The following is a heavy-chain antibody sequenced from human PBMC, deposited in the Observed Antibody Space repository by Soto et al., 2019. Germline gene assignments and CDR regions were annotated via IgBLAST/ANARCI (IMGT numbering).Heavy chain of an antibody. CDR1: GYTFPSYY. Sequence: GASVKVSCKASGYTFPSYYMHWVRQAPGQRLEWMGIINPSDGSTSYAQKFQGRVTMTRDTSTSTVYMELSSLRSEDTAVYYCARGGLGDYSSSPNNWFDPWGQGTLVTVSS. J-gene: IGHJ5*02. D-gene: IGHD6-6*01. CDR3: ARGGLGDYSSSPNNWFDP. CDR2: INPSDGST. V-gene: IGHV1-46*03.